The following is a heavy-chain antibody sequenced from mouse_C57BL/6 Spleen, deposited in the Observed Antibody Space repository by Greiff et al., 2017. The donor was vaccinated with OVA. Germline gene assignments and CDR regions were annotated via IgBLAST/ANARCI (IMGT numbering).Heavy chain of an antibody. Sequence: VKLVESGPGLVAPSQSLSITCTVSGFSFTSYAISWVRQPPGKGLEWLGVIWTGGGTNYNSALKSRLGISKDNSKSQVFLKMNSLQTHDTARYDCDLIPLDYDGGSLDYWGQGTTLTVSS. J-gene: IGHJ2*01. CDR3: DLIPLDYDGGSLDY. CDR1: GFSFTSYA. D-gene: IGHD2-4*01. CDR2: IWTGGGT. V-gene: IGHV2-9-1*01.